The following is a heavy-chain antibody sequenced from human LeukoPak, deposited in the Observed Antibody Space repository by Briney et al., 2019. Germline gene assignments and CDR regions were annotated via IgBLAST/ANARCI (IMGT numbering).Heavy chain of an antibody. CDR3: ATSLYGGKGHFDY. J-gene: IGHJ4*02. CDR2: IYYSGST. CDR1: GGSISSYY. Sequence: PSETLSLTCTVSGGSISSYYWSWIRQPPGKGLEWIGYIYYSGSTNYNPSLKSRVTISVDTSKNQFSLKLSSVTAADTAVYYCATSLYGGKGHFDYWGQGTLVTVSS. D-gene: IGHD4-23*01. V-gene: IGHV4-59*08.